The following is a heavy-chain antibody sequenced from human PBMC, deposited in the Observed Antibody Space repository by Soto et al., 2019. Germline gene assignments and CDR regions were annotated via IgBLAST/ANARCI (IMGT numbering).Heavy chain of an antibody. D-gene: IGHD2-8*01. CDR2: IYWDDDK. J-gene: IGHJ5*02. Sequence: SGPTLVKPTQTLTLTCTFSGFSLSTSGVGVGWIRQPPGKALEWLALIYWDDDKRYSPSLKSRLTITKDTSKNQVVLTMTNMDPVDTATYYCAHRLGYCTNGVCYSRWFDPWGQGTLVTVSS. V-gene: IGHV2-5*02. CDR3: AHRLGYCTNGVCYSRWFDP. CDR1: GFSLSTSGVG.